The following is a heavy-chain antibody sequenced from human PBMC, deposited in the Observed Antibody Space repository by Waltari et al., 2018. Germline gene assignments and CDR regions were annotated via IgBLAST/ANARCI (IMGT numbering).Heavy chain of an antibody. CDR3: ARLVASRWFDP. J-gene: IGHJ5*02. Sequence: EVQLIQSGGEGRKPGDSLKISCQGFGYNFDTQWIAWVREKPGEGLEWMGSSYPGYSDTTYSPSFEGHVTTSADRSVNTAYLQWASLQASDSAIYYCARLVASRWFDPWGQGTLVTVSS. V-gene: IGHV5-51*01. D-gene: IGHD6-6*01. CDR1: GYNFDTQW. CDR2: SYPGYSDT.